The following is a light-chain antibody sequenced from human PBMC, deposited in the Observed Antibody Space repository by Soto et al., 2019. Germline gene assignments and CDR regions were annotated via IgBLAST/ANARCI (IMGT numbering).Light chain of an antibody. V-gene: IGLV2-14*01. Sequence: QSALTQPASVSGSPGQSITISCTGTSSDVGGYNSVSWYQQHPGKAPKLMIYDVGNRPSGVSNHFSGSKSGNTASLTISGLQAEDEADYYCSSYTSSSTLVFGGGTKLTVL. CDR2: DVG. J-gene: IGLJ2*01. CDR1: SSDVGGYNS. CDR3: SSYTSSSTLV.